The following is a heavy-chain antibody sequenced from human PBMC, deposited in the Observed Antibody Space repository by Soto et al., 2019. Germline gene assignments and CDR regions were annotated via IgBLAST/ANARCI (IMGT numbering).Heavy chain of an antibody. V-gene: IGHV4-39*01. J-gene: IGHJ4*02. CDR3: ARSVAAAHNFDY. CDR1: GGSISSSSYY. Sequence: QLQLQESGPGLVKPSETLSLTCTVSGGSISSSSYYWGWIRQPPGKGLEWIGSVYYSGSTYYIPSLRSRVTISVDTYKIQFSLKLSSVTAAGTAVYYCARSVAAAHNFDYWGQGTLVTVSS. CDR2: VYYSGST. D-gene: IGHD2-21*01.